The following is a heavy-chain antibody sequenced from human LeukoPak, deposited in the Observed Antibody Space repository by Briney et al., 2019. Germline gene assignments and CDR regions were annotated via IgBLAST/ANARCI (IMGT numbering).Heavy chain of an antibody. Sequence: GEPLKISCKGSGYSFTTYWIGWVRQMPGKGLEWMGIIYPGDPDTRYSPSFQGQVTISADKSISTAYLQWSSLKASDTAMYYCARGQMAYYFDSWGQGTQVTVSS. CDR1: GYSFTTYW. V-gene: IGHV5-51*01. D-gene: IGHD5-24*01. CDR2: IYPGDPDT. J-gene: IGHJ4*02. CDR3: ARGQMAYYFDS.